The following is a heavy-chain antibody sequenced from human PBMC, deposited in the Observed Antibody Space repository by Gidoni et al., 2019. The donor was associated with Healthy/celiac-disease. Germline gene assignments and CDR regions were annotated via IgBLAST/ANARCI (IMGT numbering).Heavy chain of an antibody. J-gene: IGHJ6*02. V-gene: IGHV4-34*01. CDR1: GGSFSGYY. D-gene: IGHD3-3*01. CDR2: INHSGST. CDR3: ARENVGITIFGVVKPRYYYYGMDV. Sequence: QVQLQQWGAGLLKPSETLSLTCAVYGGSFSGYYWSWIRQPPGKGLEWIGEINHSGSTNYNPSLKSRVTISVDTSKNQFSLKLSSVTAADTAVYYCARENVGITIFGVVKPRYYYYGMDVWGQGTTVTVSS.